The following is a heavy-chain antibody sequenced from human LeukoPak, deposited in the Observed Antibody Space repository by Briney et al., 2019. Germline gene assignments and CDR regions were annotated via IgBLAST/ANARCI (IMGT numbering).Heavy chain of an antibody. CDR2: ISWDGGST. CDR3: AKEARGYHFDY. D-gene: IGHD3-3*01. Sequence: GGSLRLSCAASGFTFDDYTMHWVRQAPGKGLEWVSLISWDGGSTYYADSVKGRFTISRDNSKNSLYLRMNSLRTEDTALYYCAKEARGYHFDYWGQGTLVTVSS. J-gene: IGHJ4*02. V-gene: IGHV3-43*01. CDR1: GFTFDDYT.